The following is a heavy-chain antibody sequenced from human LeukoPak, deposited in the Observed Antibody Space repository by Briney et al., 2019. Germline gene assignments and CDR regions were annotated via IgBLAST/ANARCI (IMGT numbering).Heavy chain of an antibody. CDR3: AKYRGGSGYHFDY. CDR2: IYTSGST. Sequence: SETLSLTCTVSGGSISSGSYYWSWIRQPAGKGLEWIGRIYTSGSTNYNPSLKSRVTISVDTSKNQFSLKLTSVTAAGTAVYYCAKYRGGSGYHFDYWGQGTLVTVSS. D-gene: IGHD5-12*01. CDR1: GGSISSGSYY. V-gene: IGHV4-61*02. J-gene: IGHJ4*02.